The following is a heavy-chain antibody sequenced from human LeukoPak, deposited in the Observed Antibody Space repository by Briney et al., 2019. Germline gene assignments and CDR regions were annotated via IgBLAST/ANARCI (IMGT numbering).Heavy chain of an antibody. CDR3: VKSGGYYYMDA. Sequence: PGGSLRLSCAASGFIFYDFAMHWVRQVPGKGLEWVAVISWNSDNIDYADSVKGRFTISRNNDMNYLYLEMKGLRVDDMALYYCVKSGGYYYMDAWGEGTMVIVSS. CDR1: GFIFYDFA. V-gene: IGHV3-9*03. D-gene: IGHD2-15*01. J-gene: IGHJ6*03. CDR2: ISWNSDNI.